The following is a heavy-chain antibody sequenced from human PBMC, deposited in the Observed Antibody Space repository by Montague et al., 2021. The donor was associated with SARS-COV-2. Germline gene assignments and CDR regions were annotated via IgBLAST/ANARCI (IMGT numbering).Heavy chain of an antibody. CDR1: GGSISSYY. J-gene: IGHJ6*02. D-gene: IGHD3-9*01. CDR2: IYYSGST. Sequence: SETLSLTCTVSGGSISSYYWSWIRQPPGKGLEWIGYIYYSGSTNYNPSLKSRITISLGTSKNQFSLKLSSVTAVDTAVYYCARGSYEILRYGMDVWGQGTMVTVSS. V-gene: IGHV4-59*13. CDR3: ARGSYEILRYGMDV.